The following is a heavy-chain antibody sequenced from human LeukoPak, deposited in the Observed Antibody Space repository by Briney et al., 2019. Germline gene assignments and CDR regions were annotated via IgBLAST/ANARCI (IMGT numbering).Heavy chain of an antibody. V-gene: IGHV3-7*03. D-gene: IGHD1-26*01. CDR1: GVTFSSHW. CDR3: ARDPNLYSGTYDTY. Sequence: GGSLRLSCVVSGVTFSSHWMSWVRQAPGKGLEWVANIKQDGSERYYVDSVKGRFTISRDNAKNSVFLQMNSLRAEDTAVYYCARDPNLYSGTYDTYWGQGTLVTVSS. CDR2: IKQDGSER. J-gene: IGHJ4*02.